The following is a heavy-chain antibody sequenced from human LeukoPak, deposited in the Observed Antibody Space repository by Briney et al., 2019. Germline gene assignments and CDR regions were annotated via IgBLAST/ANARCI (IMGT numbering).Heavy chain of an antibody. CDR2: ISYDGSNK. J-gene: IGHJ4*02. Sequence: AGGSLRLSCAASGFTFSSYGMRWVRQAPGKGLEWVAVISYDGSNKYYADSVKGRFTISRDNAKNSLYLQMNSLRAEDTALYYCAKDRGSSGSYMYFDYWGQGTLVTVSS. D-gene: IGHD1-26*01. CDR1: GFTFSSYG. CDR3: AKDRGSSGSYMYFDY. V-gene: IGHV3-30*18.